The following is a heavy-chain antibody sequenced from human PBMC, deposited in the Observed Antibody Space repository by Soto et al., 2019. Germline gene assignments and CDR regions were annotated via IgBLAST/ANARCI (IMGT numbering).Heavy chain of an antibody. D-gene: IGHD3-16*01. CDR2: ISYSGST. V-gene: IGHV4-59*01. Sequence: SETLSLTCTVSGGSISGYYWSWIRQPPGKGLEWIGYISYSGSTNYNPSLKSRVTISVDTSKNQFSLKLSSVTAADTAVYYCAKDDGVSYDYAIDVWGQGTMVTVSS. CDR1: GGSISGYY. J-gene: IGHJ3*01. CDR3: AKDDGVSYDYAIDV.